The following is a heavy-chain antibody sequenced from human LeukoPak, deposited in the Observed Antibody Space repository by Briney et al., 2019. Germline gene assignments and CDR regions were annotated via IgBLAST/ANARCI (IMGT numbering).Heavy chain of an antibody. CDR1: GYTFTGYY. CDR3: ARGFAHYYDSSGLGY. V-gene: IGHV1-2*06. J-gene: IGHJ4*02. D-gene: IGHD3-22*01. CDR2: INPNSGGT. Sequence: ASVKVSCKASGYTFTGYYMHWVRQAPGQGLEWMGRINPNSGGTNYAQKFQGRVTMTRDTSISTAYMELSRLRSDDTAVYYCARGFAHYYDSSGLGYWGQGTLVTVSS.